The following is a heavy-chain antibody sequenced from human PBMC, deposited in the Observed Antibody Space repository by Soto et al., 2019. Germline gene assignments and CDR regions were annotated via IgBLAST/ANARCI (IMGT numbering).Heavy chain of an antibody. CDR1: GGSISSYY. J-gene: IGHJ5*02. V-gene: IGHV4-59*01. CDR3: ARSWYDSSGYYYGWFDP. D-gene: IGHD3-22*01. Sequence: SETLSLTCTVSGGSISSYYWSWIRQPPGNGLEWIGYIYYSGSTNYNPSLKSRVTISVDTSKNQFSLKLSSVTAADTAVYYCARSWYDSSGYYYGWFDPWGQGTLVTVSS. CDR2: IYYSGST.